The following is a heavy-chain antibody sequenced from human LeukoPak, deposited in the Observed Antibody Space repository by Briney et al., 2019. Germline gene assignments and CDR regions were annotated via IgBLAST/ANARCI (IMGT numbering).Heavy chain of an antibody. D-gene: IGHD5-12*01. CDR2: ISYDGSNK. CDR1: GFTFSSYG. CDR3: AKALYSGYAGALDY. J-gene: IGHJ4*02. V-gene: IGHV3-30*18. Sequence: AGGSLRLSCAASGFTFSSYGMHWVRQAPGKGLEWVAVISYDGSNKYYADSVKGRFTISRDNSKNTLYLQMNSLRAEDTAVYYCAKALYSGYAGALDYWGQGTLVTVSS.